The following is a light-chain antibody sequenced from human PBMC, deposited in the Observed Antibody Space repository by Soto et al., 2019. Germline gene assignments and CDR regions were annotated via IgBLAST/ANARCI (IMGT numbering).Light chain of an antibody. Sequence: DIQMTQSPSSLSASVGDTVTITCRASQGINNYLAWFQQRPGKVPKLLIYAASTLQAGVPSRFRGSRSGTDFTLTISSLQPEDVATYYCQNYDSAPRTFGQVTKVEIK. CDR3: QNYDSAPRT. V-gene: IGKV1-27*01. CDR2: AAS. J-gene: IGKJ1*01. CDR1: QGINNY.